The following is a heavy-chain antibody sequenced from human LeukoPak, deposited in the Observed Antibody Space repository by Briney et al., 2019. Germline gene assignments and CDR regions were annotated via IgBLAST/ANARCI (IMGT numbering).Heavy chain of an antibody. V-gene: IGHV1-2*02. CDR1: GYTFTGYY. CDR3: ARGRSITLLRGVAMSDGFDI. Sequence: ASVKVSCKASGYTFTGYYMHWVRQAPGQGLEWMGWITPNSGGTNYAQKFQGRVTMTSDTSISTAYMELSRLRSNDTAVYYCARGRSITLLRGVAMSDGFDIWGQGAMVTVSS. CDR2: ITPNSGGT. J-gene: IGHJ3*02. D-gene: IGHD3-10*01.